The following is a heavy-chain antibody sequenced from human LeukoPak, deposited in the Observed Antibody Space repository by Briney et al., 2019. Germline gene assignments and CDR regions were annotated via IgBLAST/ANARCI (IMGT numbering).Heavy chain of an antibody. J-gene: IGHJ4*02. Sequence: PSETLSLTCAVYGGSFSGYYWSWIRQPPGKGLEWIGEINHRTNTNYNPSLKRRVTISVDTSKNQFSLKVRSATAADTAVYYCARGAWNDDYGDYDLDYWGQGALVTVSS. CDR1: GGSFSGYY. V-gene: IGHV4-34*01. D-gene: IGHD4-17*01. CDR3: ARGAWNDDYGDYDLDY. CDR2: INHRTNT.